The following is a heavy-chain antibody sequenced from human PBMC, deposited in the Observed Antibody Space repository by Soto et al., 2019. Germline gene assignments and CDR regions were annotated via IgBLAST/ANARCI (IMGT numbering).Heavy chain of an antibody. Sequence: SVKVSCKASGGTFSSYAISWVRQAPGQGLEWMGGIIPIFGTANYAQKFQGRVTITADESTSTAYMGLSSLRSEDTAAYYCARALYYDILTGYYSFDYWGQGTLVTVSS. CDR3: ARALYYDILTGYYSFDY. CDR2: IIPIFGTA. D-gene: IGHD3-9*01. J-gene: IGHJ4*02. V-gene: IGHV1-69*13. CDR1: GGTFSSYA.